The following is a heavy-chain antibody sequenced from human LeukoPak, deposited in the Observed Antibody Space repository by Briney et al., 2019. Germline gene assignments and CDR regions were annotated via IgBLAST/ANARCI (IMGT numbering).Heavy chain of an antibody. D-gene: IGHD4-17*01. CDR1: GGSISSYY. CDR2: IYYSGST. V-gene: IGHV4-59*01. Sequence: SETLSLTCTVSGGSISSYYWSWIRQPPGKGLEWIGYIYYSGSTNYNPSLKSRVTISVDTSKNQFSLRLSSVTAADTAVYYCARDRVNGDYPEGYYYYYGMDVWGQGTTVTVSS. J-gene: IGHJ6*02. CDR3: ARDRVNGDYPEGYYYYYGMDV.